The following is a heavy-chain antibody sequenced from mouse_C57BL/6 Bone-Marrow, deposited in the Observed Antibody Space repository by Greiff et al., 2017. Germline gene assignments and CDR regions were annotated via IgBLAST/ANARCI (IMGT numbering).Heavy chain of an antibody. CDR3: ARETLGYLPAY. V-gene: IGHV1-64*01. CDR1: GYTFTSYW. J-gene: IGHJ3*01. Sequence: VQLQQPGAELVKPGASVKLSCKASGYTFTSYWMHWVKQRPGQGLEWIGMIHPNSGSTNYNEKFKSKATLTVDTSSSTASMQLSSLTSEDAAVYYCARETLGYLPAYWGQGTLVTVAA. D-gene: IGHD5-1-1*01. CDR2: IHPNSGST.